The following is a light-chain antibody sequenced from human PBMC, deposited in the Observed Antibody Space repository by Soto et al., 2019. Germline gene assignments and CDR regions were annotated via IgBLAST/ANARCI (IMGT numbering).Light chain of an antibody. V-gene: IGKV1-5*03. Sequence: DIQMTQSPSTLSGSVGDRVTITCRASQTISSWLAWYQQKPGKAPKLLIYKASSLESGVPSRFSGSGSGTEFTLTISSLQPEDFATYYCEQSQSAPFTFGPGTKVDIK. CDR2: KAS. CDR3: EQSQSAPFT. J-gene: IGKJ3*01. CDR1: QTISSW.